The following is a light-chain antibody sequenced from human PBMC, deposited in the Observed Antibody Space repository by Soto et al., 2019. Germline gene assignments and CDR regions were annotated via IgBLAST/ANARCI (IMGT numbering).Light chain of an antibody. CDR2: EVS. CDR3: NSYAGSNVYV. CDR1: SSDVGGYNY. J-gene: IGLJ1*01. Sequence: QSALTQPPSAPGSPGQSVTISCTGTSSDVGGYNYVSWYQQHPGKAPKLMIYEVSKRPSGVPDRFSGSKSGNTASLTVSGLQAEDEADYYCNSYAGSNVYVFGTGTKLTVL. V-gene: IGLV2-8*01.